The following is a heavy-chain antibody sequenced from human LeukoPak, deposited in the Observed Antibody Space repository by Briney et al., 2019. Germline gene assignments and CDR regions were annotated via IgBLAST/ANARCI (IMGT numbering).Heavy chain of an antibody. CDR3: ARDRAAWMTTVYY. CDR1: GFTFSSYA. V-gene: IGHV3-30-3*01. CDR2: ISYDGSNK. D-gene: IGHD4-17*01. Sequence: GRSLRLSCAASGFTFSSYAMHWVRQAPGKGLEWVAVISYDGSNKYYADSVKGRFTISRDNSKNTLYLQMNSLRAEDTAVYYCARDRAAWMTTVYYWGQGTLVTVSS. J-gene: IGHJ4*02.